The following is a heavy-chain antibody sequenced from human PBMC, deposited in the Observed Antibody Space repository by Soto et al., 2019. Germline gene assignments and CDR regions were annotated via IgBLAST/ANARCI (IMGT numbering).Heavy chain of an antibody. D-gene: IGHD2-21*01. Sequence: GGSLRLSCAASGFTFSSYWMSWVRQAPGKGLEWVANIKQDGSEKYYVDSVKGRFTISRDNAKNSLYLQMNSLRAEDTAVYYCARVTYCGGDCYNSPFDYWGQGTLVTVSS. CDR1: GFTFSSYW. V-gene: IGHV3-7*01. J-gene: IGHJ4*02. CDR3: ARVTYCGGDCYNSPFDY. CDR2: IKQDGSEK.